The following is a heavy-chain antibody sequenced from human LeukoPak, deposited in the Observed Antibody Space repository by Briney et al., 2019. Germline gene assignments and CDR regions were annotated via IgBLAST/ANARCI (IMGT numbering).Heavy chain of an antibody. V-gene: IGHV5-51*01. CDR1: GYSFTTYW. CDR3: ARHLSSITSCPHY. Sequence: GESLKISCKGSGYSFTTYWIAWVRQMPGKGLEWMGVIYPGNSDITYSPSFQGQVTISVDKSISTAYLQWSSLKASDTAIYYCARHLSSITSCPHYWGQGTLVTVSS. D-gene: IGHD2-2*01. CDR2: IYPGNSDI. J-gene: IGHJ4*02.